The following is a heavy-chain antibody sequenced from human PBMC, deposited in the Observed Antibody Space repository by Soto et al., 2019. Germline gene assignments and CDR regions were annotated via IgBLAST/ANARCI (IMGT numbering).Heavy chain of an antibody. CDR1: GYTFTGYY. CDR2: INPNSGGT. D-gene: IGHD3-22*01. CDR3: AXEMWGWDDSSGPPPMDV. J-gene: IGHJ6*02. Sequence: GASVKVSCKASGYTFTGYYMHWVRQAPGQGLEWMGWINPNSGGTNYAQKFQGRVTMTRDTSISTAYMELSRLRSDDTAVYYCAXEMWGWDDSSGPPPMDVWGRGTTVTVSS. V-gene: IGHV1-2*02.